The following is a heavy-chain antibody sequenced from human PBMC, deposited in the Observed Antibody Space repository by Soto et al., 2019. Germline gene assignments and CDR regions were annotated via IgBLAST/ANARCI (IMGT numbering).Heavy chain of an antibody. CDR1: GFTFSSYS. CDR2: ISSSSNTI. CDR3: ARDSRAAH. V-gene: IGHV3-48*01. Sequence: GGSLRLSCAASGFTFSSYSMNWVRQAPGKGLEWISYISSSSNTIYYADSVKGRFTISRDNAKNSLYLQMNSLRAEDAAVYYCARDSRAAHWGQGALVTVSS. J-gene: IGHJ4*02. D-gene: IGHD3-10*01.